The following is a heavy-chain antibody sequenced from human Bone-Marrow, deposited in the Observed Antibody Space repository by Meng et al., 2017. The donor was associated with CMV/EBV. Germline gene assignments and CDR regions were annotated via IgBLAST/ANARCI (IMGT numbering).Heavy chain of an antibody. J-gene: IGHJ4*02. CDR2: INPNSGGA. Sequence: ASVKVSCKASGYTFTGYYMHWVRQAPGQGLEWMGWINPNSGGANYAQKFQGRVIMTRDRSINTAYMELSGLTSDDTAIYYCTRAPSAEARILPFDYWGQGPRVTVSS. CDR3: TRAPSAEARILPFDY. V-gene: IGHV1-2*02. CDR1: GYTFTGYY.